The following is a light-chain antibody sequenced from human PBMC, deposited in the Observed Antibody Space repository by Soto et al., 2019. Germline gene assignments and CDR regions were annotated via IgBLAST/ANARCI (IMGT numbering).Light chain of an antibody. J-gene: IGKJ4*01. CDR2: GAS. CDR3: QQYHNWPPLT. Sequence: EIVMTQSPATLSVSPGERATLSCRASQSVSSDLAWYQKKPGQAPRLLIYGASTRATDIPARFSGSGSGTEFTLTISGLQSEDVAVYYCQQYHNWPPLTFGGGTKVEIK. V-gene: IGKV3-15*01. CDR1: QSVSSD.